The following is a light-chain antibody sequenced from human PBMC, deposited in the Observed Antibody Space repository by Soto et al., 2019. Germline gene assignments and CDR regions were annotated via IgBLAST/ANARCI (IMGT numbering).Light chain of an antibody. J-gene: IGKJ4*01. V-gene: IGKV3-20*01. CDR1: QSVGSN. CDR2: GAS. Sequence: EIVMTQSPGTLSVSPGERATLSCRVSQSVGSNLAWYQQKPGQAPRLLISGASSRATGIPDRFSGSGSGTDFTLTISRLEPEDFAVYYCQQYGSSPRLTFGGGTKVDIK. CDR3: QQYGSSPRLT.